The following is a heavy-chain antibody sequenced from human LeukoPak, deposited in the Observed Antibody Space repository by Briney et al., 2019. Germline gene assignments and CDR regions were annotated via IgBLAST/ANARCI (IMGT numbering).Heavy chain of an antibody. CDR2: INAGNGNT. Sequence: ASVKVSCKASGYTFTSYAMHWVRQAPGQRLEWMGWINAGNGNTKYSQKFQGRVTITRDTSASTAYMELSSLGSEDTAVYYCARDLDYYDSSGPNYFDYWGQGTLVTVSS. V-gene: IGHV1-3*01. J-gene: IGHJ4*02. CDR3: ARDLDYYDSSGPNYFDY. CDR1: GYTFTSYA. D-gene: IGHD3-22*01.